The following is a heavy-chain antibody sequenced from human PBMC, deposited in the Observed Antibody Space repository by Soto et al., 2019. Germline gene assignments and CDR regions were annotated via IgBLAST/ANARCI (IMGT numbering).Heavy chain of an antibody. D-gene: IGHD1-7*01. J-gene: IGHJ4*02. CDR2: IYYSGST. V-gene: IGHV4-59*03. CDR1: GGSISSYY. Sequence: SETLSLTCTVSGGSISSYYWSWIRQPPGKGLEWIGYIYYSGSTNYNPSLKSRVTISVDTSKNQFSLKLSSVTAADTAIYYCAKGGTAKLIYWGQGAQVTVSS. CDR3: AKGGTAKLIY.